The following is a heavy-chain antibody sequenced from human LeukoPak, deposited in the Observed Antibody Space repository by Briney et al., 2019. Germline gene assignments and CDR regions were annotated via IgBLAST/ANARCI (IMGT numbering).Heavy chain of an antibody. V-gene: IGHV3-53*04. CDR2: ICSGGTT. CDR1: GFTVSTNC. Sequence: PGGSLRLSCAASGFTVSTNCMTWVRQAPGKGLEWVSTICSGGTTYYADSVMGRFTISRHNSRNTLYLQMNSLRAEDTAVYYCARVDTVMAYYFDLWGQGTLVTVPS. CDR3: ARVDTVMAYYFDL. J-gene: IGHJ4*02. D-gene: IGHD5-18*01.